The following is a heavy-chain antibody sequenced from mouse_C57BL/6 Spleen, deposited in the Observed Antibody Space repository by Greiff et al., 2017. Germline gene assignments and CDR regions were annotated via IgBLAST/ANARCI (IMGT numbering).Heavy chain of an antibody. CDR2: LYPGDGDT. Sequence: VQLQQSGAELVKPGASVKISCKASGYAFSSYWMNWVKQRPGKGLEWIGQLYPGDGDTNYNGKFKGKATLTADKSSSTAYMQLSSLTSEDSAVYFCARTPYYGNSRGYFDVWGTGTTVTVAS. V-gene: IGHV1-80*01. CDR1: GYAFSSYW. CDR3: ARTPYYGNSRGYFDV. J-gene: IGHJ1*03. D-gene: IGHD2-10*01.